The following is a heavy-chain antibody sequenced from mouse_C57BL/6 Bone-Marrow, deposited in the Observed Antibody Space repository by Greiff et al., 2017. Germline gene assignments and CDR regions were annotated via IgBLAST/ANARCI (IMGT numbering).Heavy chain of an antibody. V-gene: IGHV1-19*01. Sequence: EVQLQQSGPVLVKPGASVKLSCKASGYTFTDYYMNWVKQSPGQSLEWIGVINPCNGGTSYNQKFKGKATLTVDKSSSTAYMELNSLTSEDSAVYSGVRGGDYDGSSEGRDAYWGQGTLVTVSA. D-gene: IGHD1-1*01. CDR2: INPCNGGT. CDR3: VRGGDYDGSSEGRDAY. CDR1: GYTFTDYY. J-gene: IGHJ3*01.